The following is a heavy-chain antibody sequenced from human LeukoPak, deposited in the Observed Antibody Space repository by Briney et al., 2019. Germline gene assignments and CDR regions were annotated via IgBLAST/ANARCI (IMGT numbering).Heavy chain of an antibody. CDR3: ARDRWFDP. CDR1: GGSISSSSYY. V-gene: IGHV4-61*01. J-gene: IGHJ5*02. CDR2: IYYSGST. Sequence: SETLSLTCTVSGGSISSSSYYWGWIRQPPGKGLEWIGYIYYSGSTNYNPSLKSRVTISVDTSKNQFSLKLSSVTAADTAVYYCARDRWFDPWGQGTLVTVSS.